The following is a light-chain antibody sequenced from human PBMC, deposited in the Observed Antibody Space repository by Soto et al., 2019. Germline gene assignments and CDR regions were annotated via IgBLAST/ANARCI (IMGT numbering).Light chain of an antibody. CDR3: QQRSDWPPWT. Sequence: EIVVTQSPATLSVCPGERVTLSCRASQSVSSNLAWYQQKPGQAPRLLIFDALNRAPGVPARFSGSGSGTDFTLTISSLEPDDFAVYYCQQRSDWPPWTFGQGTKVEVK. J-gene: IGKJ1*01. CDR1: QSVSSN. V-gene: IGKV3-11*01. CDR2: DAL.